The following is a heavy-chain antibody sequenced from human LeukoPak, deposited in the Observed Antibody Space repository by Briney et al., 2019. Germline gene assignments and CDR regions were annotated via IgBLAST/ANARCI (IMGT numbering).Heavy chain of an antibody. CDR2: IWYDGSNK. V-gene: IGHV3-33*08. D-gene: IGHD3-22*01. CDR3: ARDLTYYYDSSGYYTKTLYYYYGMDV. CDR1: GFTFSSYW. J-gene: IGHJ6*02. Sequence: PGGSLRLSCAASGFTFSSYWMSWVRQAPGKGLEWVAVIWYDGSNKYYADSVKGRFTISRDNSKNTLYLQMNSLRAEDTAVYYCARDLTYYYDSSGYYTKTLYYYYGMDVWGQGTTVTVSS.